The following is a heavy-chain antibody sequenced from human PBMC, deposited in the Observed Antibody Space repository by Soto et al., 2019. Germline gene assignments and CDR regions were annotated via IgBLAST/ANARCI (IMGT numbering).Heavy chain of an antibody. Sequence: ASVKVSCKASGYTFTSYYMHWVRQAPGQGLEWMGIINPSGGSTSYAQKFQGRVTMTRDTSTSTVYMELSSLRSEDTAVYYCARDQEGCSSTSCYADYYYGMDVWGQGTTVTVSS. D-gene: IGHD2-2*01. CDR3: ARDQEGCSSTSCYADYYYGMDV. CDR2: INPSGGST. J-gene: IGHJ6*02. V-gene: IGHV1-46*01. CDR1: GYTFTSYY.